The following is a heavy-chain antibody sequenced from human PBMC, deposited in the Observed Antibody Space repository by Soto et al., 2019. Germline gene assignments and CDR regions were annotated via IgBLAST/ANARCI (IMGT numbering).Heavy chain of an antibody. J-gene: IGHJ1*01. CDR1: GFNFKKFA. V-gene: IGHV3-23*01. CDR2: ISCCGGST. D-gene: IGHD6-19*01. Sequence: GGSLRLSCEASGFNFKKFAMGWVRQAPGEGLEWVSGISCCGGSTFYADSVKGRFSLARDDSKNTLSLQLNSLRVEDTAHYYCAKADGEQWLIPHLDNWGQGTQVTVSS. CDR3: AKADGEQWLIPHLDN.